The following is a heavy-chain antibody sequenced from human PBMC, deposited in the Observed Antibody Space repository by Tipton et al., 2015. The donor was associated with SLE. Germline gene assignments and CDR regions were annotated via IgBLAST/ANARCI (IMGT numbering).Heavy chain of an antibody. J-gene: IGHJ4*02. D-gene: IGHD5-12*01. Sequence: GLVKPSETLSLTCSVSGGSISSGYYWGWIRQPPGKGLEWIGSIYHSGSTYYNPSLKSRVTISVDTSKNQLSLKLSSVTAADTAVYYCARDEGNEGIWWYWGQGTLVTVSS. CDR3: ARDEGNEGIWWY. CDR2: IYHSGST. CDR1: GGSISSGYY. V-gene: IGHV4-38-2*02.